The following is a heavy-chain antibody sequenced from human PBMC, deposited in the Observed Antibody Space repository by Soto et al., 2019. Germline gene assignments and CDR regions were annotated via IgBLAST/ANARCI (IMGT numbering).Heavy chain of an antibody. CDR1: SFTFISSF. J-gene: IGHJ4*02. V-gene: IGHV3-7*03. CDR3: ARYYRGSGRYFFDY. CDR2: INQDGGVT. Sequence: PGWSLRLSCVASSFTFISSFMGWIRQAPGKGLEWVANINQDGGVTYYVDSVEGRFTISRDNTKDSLYLQMNSLRGEDTAIYYCARYYRGSGRYFFDYWGQGTPVTVSS. D-gene: IGHD6-19*01.